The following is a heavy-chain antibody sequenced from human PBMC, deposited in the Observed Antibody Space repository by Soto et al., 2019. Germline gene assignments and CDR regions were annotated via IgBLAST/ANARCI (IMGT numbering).Heavy chain of an antibody. CDR3: AKGRASDCPGCTQDY. CDR1: AFTFSSYA. D-gene: IGHD2-21*02. V-gene: IGHV3-23*01. Sequence: EVQLLEAGGGLAQPGGSLRLSCAASAFTFSSYAMSWVRQAPGKGLGWVSAVSGSGDSPYYADSVKGRFTISRDNSKNTLYLQMNSLRAEDTAVYYCAKGRASDCPGCTQDYWGQGTLVTVSS. CDR2: VSGSGDSP. J-gene: IGHJ4*02.